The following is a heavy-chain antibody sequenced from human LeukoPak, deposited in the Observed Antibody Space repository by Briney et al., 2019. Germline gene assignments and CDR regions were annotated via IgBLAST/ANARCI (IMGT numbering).Heavy chain of an antibody. J-gene: IGHJ6*02. V-gene: IGHV3-30-3*01. Sequence: PGRSLRLSCAASGFTFSSYAMHWVRQAPGKGLEWVAVISYDGSNKYYADSVKGRFTISRDNSKNTLYLQMNSLRAEDTAVYYCARGSYCSSTSCYTFSLNYYYYGMDVWGQGTTVTVSS. CDR2: ISYDGSNK. CDR3: ARGSYCSSTSCYTFSLNYYYYGMDV. D-gene: IGHD2-2*02. CDR1: GFTFSSYA.